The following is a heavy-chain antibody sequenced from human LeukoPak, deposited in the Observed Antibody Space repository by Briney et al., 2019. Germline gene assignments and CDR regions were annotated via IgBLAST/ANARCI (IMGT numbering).Heavy chain of an antibody. J-gene: IGHJ5*02. CDR3: ARTTEDCSRTSCYQYWFDP. D-gene: IGHD2-2*01. Sequence: SETLSLTCAVYGGSFRGYYWSWIRQPPGKGLEWIGEIKHRESTNYNPSLKSRVTISVDTSKNQSSLKVNSVTAADTAVYYCARTTEDCSRTSCYQYWFDPWGQGTLVTVSS. CDR1: GGSFRGYY. CDR2: IKHREST. V-gene: IGHV4-34*01.